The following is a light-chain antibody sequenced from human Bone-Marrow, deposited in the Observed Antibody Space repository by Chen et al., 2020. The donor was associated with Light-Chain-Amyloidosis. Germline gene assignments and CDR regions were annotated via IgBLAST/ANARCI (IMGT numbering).Light chain of an antibody. CDR3: QQSYSAPYT. J-gene: IGKJ2*01. V-gene: IGKV1-39*01. CDR1: QSISIY. CDR2: GAS. Sequence: DIQMTQSPSSLSASVGDRVTITCRASQSISIYLNWYQQKPGKAPKLLIYGASSLQSGAPSRISGSRSGTDFTLNISRLQPEDFATYYCQQSYSAPYTFGPGTKLGIK.